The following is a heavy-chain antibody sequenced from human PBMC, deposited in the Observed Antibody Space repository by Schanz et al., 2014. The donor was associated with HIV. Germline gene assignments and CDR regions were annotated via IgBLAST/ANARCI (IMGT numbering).Heavy chain of an antibody. J-gene: IGHJ5*02. CDR1: GFTFSNAW. V-gene: IGHV3-23*04. Sequence: VQLVESGGGLVKPGGSLRLSCAASGFTFSNAWMSWVRQAPGKGLEWVSGISGNSGHTWYADSVKGRFTISRDNTTNSLYLVMNSLPADDTAVYYCAIAWGSYRRSFFEPWGQGPLVTVSS. CDR2: ISGNSGHT. D-gene: IGHD3-16*02. CDR3: AIAWGSYRRSFFEP.